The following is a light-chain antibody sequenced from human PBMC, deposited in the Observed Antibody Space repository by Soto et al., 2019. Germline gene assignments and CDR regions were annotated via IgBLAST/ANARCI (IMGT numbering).Light chain of an antibody. CDR1: QSVSSSS. CDR3: QQYGTSPR. V-gene: IGKV3-20*01. CDR2: GAS. Sequence: EIVLTQSPGTLSLSPGERATLSCRASQSVSSSSLAWYQQKPGQAPRLLIYGASSRATGIPDRFSGSGSGTDFTLTISRLEPEDFAVYYCQQYGTSPRFGGGTKVEIK. J-gene: IGKJ4*01.